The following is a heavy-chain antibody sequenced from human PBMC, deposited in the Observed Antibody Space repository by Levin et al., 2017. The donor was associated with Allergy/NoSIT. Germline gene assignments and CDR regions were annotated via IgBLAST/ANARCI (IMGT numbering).Heavy chain of an antibody. Sequence: ASVKVSCKASGYTFSVYYIHWVRQAPGQGLEWMGRINPNSGATNYAQKFQGRVTMTRDTSISTAYMNLSRLRSDDTAVYYWARSSTGNWGQGTMVTVSS. CDR1: GYTFSVYY. CDR2: INPNSGAT. CDR3: ARSSTGN. D-gene: IGHD3-10*01. V-gene: IGHV1-2*02. J-gene: IGHJ3*01.